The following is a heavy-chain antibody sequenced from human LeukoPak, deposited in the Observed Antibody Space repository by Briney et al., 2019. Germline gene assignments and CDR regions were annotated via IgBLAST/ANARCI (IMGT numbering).Heavy chain of an antibody. V-gene: IGHV3-21*01. Sequence: GGSLRLSCAASGFTFSNYWMNWVRQAPGKGLEWVSSISSSSSYIYYADSVKGRFTISRDNAKNSLYLQMNSLRAEDTAVYYCARDYGGAQYGMDVWGQGTTVTVSS. CDR1: GFTFSNYW. D-gene: IGHD3-10*01. CDR3: ARDYGGAQYGMDV. J-gene: IGHJ6*02. CDR2: ISSSSSYI.